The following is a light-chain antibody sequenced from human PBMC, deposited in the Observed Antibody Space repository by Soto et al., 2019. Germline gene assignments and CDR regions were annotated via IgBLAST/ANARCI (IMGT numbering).Light chain of an antibody. V-gene: IGKV1-9*01. J-gene: IGKJ5*01. CDR1: QGISSY. CDR3: QQLNSYLIT. CDR2: AAS. Sequence: IQLTQSPSSLSASVGDRVTITCRAGQGISSYLAWYQQKPGKAPKLLIYAASTLQSGVPSRFSGSGSGTDFTLTISSLQPEDFATYYCQQLNSYLITFGQGTRLEIK.